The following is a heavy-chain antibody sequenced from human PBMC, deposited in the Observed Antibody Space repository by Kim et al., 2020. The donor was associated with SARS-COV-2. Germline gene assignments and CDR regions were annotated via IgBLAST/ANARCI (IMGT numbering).Heavy chain of an antibody. V-gene: IGHV3-11*03. CDR2: T. D-gene: IGHD3-3*01. J-gene: IGHJ4*02. Sequence: TNYADSVRGRFTISRDDTKNSLFLQMNNLRAEDTAIYYCTNIRFGQSDYWGQGSLVTVSS. CDR3: TNIRFGQSDY.